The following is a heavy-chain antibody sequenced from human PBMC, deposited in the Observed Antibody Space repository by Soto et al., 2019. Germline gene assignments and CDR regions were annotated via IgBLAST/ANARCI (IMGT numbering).Heavy chain of an antibody. CDR3: TRENIEISDGLYEAFEI. CDR2: MNPKSGGT. CDR1: GYTIQACH. V-gene: IGHV1-2*02. Sequence: VPGTVSCSASGYTIQACHRHWVRQAHSKGVEWMGWMNPKSGGTYFAQKFQGRVTLTRDTSISTAYMEVNRLRSDDTAVYDGTRENIEISDGLYEAFEIWGQGTTVT. D-gene: IGHD2-15*01. J-gene: IGHJ3*02.